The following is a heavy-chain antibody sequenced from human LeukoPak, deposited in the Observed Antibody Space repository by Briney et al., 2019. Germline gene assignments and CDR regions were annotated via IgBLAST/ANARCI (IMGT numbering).Heavy chain of an antibody. CDR3: ARETYYYGSGSLGRNWYFDL. V-gene: IGHV4-34*01. Sequence: PSETLSLTCAVYGGSFSDYYWSWIRQPPGKGLEWIGEINHSGSTNYNPSLKSRVTISVDPSKNQFSLKLSSVTAADTAVYYCARETYYYGSGSLGRNWYFDLWGRGTLVTVSS. J-gene: IGHJ2*01. D-gene: IGHD3-10*01. CDR2: INHSGST. CDR1: GGSFSDYY.